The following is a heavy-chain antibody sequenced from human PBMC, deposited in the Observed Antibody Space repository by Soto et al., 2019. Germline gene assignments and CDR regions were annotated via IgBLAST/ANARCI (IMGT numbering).Heavy chain of an antibody. CDR1: GFNFTGYS. J-gene: IGHJ4*02. CDR3: ARDQSQGQMWLPYFDY. V-gene: IGHV3-21*04. Sequence: VQLVESGGGMVKPGGSLRLSCAASGFNFTGYSMNWVRQAPGKGLEWVASISSGRHFIYYADSVRGRFTISRDNARDSMLLQMNSLRAGYKVVYFCARDQSQGQMWLPYFDYWGEGPMVTVSS. CDR2: ISSGRHFI. D-gene: IGHD3-22*01.